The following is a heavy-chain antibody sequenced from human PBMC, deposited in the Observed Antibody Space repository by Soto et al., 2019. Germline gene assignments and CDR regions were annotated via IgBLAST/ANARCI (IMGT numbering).Heavy chain of an antibody. CDR1: GGTLSNYG. D-gene: IGHD4-17*01. J-gene: IGHJ6*02. CDR2: LIPVFGTA. V-gene: IGHV1-69*12. Sequence: QVQLVQSGAEVKKPGSSVRVSCKASGGTLSNYGISWVRQAPGQGLEWMGGLIPVFGTANYAQKFQGRVTITADESKSTVYMDVTSLRSEDTAVYYCSRGDATKIVVTTYYAMDVWRQGTTVSVSS. CDR3: SRGDATKIVVTTYYAMDV.